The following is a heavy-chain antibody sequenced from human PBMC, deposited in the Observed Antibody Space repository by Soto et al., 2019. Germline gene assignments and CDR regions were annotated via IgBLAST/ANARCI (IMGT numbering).Heavy chain of an antibody. D-gene: IGHD3-22*01. CDR2: IKPDGSDT. Sequence: GGSLRLSCAASGLTFSMSWMTWIRQAPGKGLEWVAQIKPDGSDTLYVDSMKGRFTISRDNSKNSLYLQMDSLRVEDTALYYCTERGKYDNRVFDYWSQGTLVTVSS. V-gene: IGHV3-7*01. CDR1: GLTFSMSW. J-gene: IGHJ4*02. CDR3: TERGKYDNRVFDY.